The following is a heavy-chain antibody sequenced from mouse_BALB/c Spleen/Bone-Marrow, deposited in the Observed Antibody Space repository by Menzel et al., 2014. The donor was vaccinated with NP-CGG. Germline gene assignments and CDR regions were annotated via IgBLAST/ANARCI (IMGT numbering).Heavy chain of an antibody. CDR2: ISSGSSPI. V-gene: IGHV5-17*02. Sequence: EVKLMESGGGLVQPGGSRKLSCAASGFTFSSFGMHWVRQAPEKGLEWVAYISSGSSPIFYADTVKGRFTISRDNPKNPLFLQMTSLKSEDTAIYYCARGGNWEDFDYWGQGTTLTVSS. J-gene: IGHJ2*01. CDR1: GFTFSSFG. D-gene: IGHD4-1*01. CDR3: ARGGNWEDFDY.